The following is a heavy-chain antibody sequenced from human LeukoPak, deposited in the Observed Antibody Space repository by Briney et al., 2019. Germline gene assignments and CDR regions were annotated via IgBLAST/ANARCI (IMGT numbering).Heavy chain of an antibody. J-gene: IGHJ5*02. CDR3: ARVPFPGSGTRRGNNWFDP. D-gene: IGHD3-10*01. V-gene: IGHV3-21*01. CDR1: GFTFSSYS. Sequence: GGSLRLSCAASGFTFSSYSMNWVRQAPGKGLEWVSSISSSSSYIYYADSVKARFTISRDNAKNSLYLQMNSLRAEDTAVYYCARVPFPGSGTRRGNNWFDPWGQGTLVTVSS. CDR2: ISSSSSYI.